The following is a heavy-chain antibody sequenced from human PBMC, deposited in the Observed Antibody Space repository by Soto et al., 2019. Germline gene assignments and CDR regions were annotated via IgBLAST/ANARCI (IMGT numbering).Heavy chain of an antibody. CDR3: ASGGQAFWYGPIDS. V-gene: IGHV4-4*07. J-gene: IGHJ4*02. CDR2: IDNSGST. D-gene: IGHD3-3*01. CDR1: GGSISNYF. Sequence: TLSLTCTVSGGSISNYFCNWIRQPAGKGLEWIGRIDNSGSTNYNPSLKSRITMSADTSRNQFSLKLNSVTAADTAVYYCASGGQAFWYGPIDSWGQGALVTVSS.